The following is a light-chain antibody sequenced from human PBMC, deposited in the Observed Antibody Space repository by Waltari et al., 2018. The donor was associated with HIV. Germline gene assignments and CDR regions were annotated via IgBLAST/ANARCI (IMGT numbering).Light chain of an antibody. CDR1: QTITKS. CDR2: KAS. J-gene: IGKJ3*01. V-gene: IGKV1-5*03. CDR3: QQYNNFPFT. Sequence: DIQMTQSPSTLSASVGDRVTITCRASQTITKSLAWYQQKPGKAPKLLIYKASSLEGGVPSTFSGSGSGTEFTLTISSLQPDDFATYHCQQYNNFPFTFGPGTKVEIK.